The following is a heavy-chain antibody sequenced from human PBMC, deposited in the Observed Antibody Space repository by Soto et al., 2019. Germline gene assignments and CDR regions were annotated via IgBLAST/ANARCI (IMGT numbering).Heavy chain of an antibody. J-gene: IGHJ4*02. CDR3: AKERSVVATTPDFDY. D-gene: IGHD5-12*01. CDR2: ASYDGSYK. CDR1: GFTFSSFG. V-gene: IGHV3-30*18. Sequence: QAQLVESGGGVVQPGRSLRHSCAASGFTFSSFGMHWVRQAPGKGLEWVAVASYDGSYKYYADSVKGRFTISRDNSKNTLYLQMNSLRAEDTAVYYCAKERSVVATTPDFDYWGQGTLVTVSS.